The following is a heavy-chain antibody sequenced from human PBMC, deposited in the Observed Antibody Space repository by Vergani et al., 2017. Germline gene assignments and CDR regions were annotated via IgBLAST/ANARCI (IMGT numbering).Heavy chain of an antibody. V-gene: IGHV3-7*01. D-gene: IGHD3-10*01. Sequence: EVQLVESGGGLVRLGGSLRLSGAASGSPFSSFGMCGVRQAPVKGLEWGANINQDGRGKCYVDSVKGRFTISRDNAKNSLYLQMNSLRAEDTAVYYCAKDGGMVRGVMVAFDIWGQGTMVTVSS. CDR3: AKDGGMVRGVMVAFDI. CDR1: GSPFSSFG. J-gene: IGHJ3*02. CDR2: INQDGRGK.